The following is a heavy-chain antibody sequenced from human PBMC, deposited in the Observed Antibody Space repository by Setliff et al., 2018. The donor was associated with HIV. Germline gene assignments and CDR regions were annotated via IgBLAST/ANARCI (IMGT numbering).Heavy chain of an antibody. V-gene: IGHV4-59*11. D-gene: IGHD2-15*01. J-gene: IGHJ5*02. CDR2: IYYTGIP. Sequence: SDTLSLTCTVSGTSINSHYWSWIRQTPGKGLQWIGLIYYTGIPTYNPSLEGRITMSVDRSKNQFSLRLTSVTAADTAMYYCARVSRLHPFDPWGQGTLVTVSS. CDR1: GTSINSHY. CDR3: ARVSRLHPFDP.